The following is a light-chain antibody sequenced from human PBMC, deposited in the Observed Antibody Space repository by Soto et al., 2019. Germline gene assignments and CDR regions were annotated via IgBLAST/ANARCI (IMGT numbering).Light chain of an antibody. CDR2: GAS. CDR1: QSVSSSS. J-gene: IGKJ1*01. CDR3: QQYGSSPRT. V-gene: IGKV3-20*01. Sequence: EIVLTQSPGTLSLSPGERATLSCRASQSVSSSSLAWYQQRRGQAPRLLMHGASSRATGIPDRFSGSGSGTDFTLTISRLEPEDFAVYYCQQYGSSPRTFGQGTKVEVK.